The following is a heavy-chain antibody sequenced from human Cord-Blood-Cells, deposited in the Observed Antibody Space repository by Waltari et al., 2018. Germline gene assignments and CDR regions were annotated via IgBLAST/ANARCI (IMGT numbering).Heavy chain of an antibody. J-gene: IGHJ3*02. D-gene: IGHD3-10*01. CDR2: ISAYNGNT. Sequence: QVQLAQSGAEVKKPGASVKVSCKASGYTFARYGTSGVLQAPGQGLEWMGWISAYNGNTNYAQKLQGRVTMTTDTSTSTAYMELRSLRSDDTAVYYCARDYGSGSYDAFDIWGQGTMVTVSS. CDR3: ARDYGSGSYDAFDI. V-gene: IGHV1-18*01. CDR1: GYTFARYG.